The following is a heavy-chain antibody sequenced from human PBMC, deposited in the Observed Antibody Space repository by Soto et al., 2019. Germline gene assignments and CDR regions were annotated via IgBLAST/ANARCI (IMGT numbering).Heavy chain of an antibody. CDR3: ARRGGSSSGYYYYAMDV. J-gene: IGHJ6*02. D-gene: IGHD6-6*01. Sequence: PSETLSLTCAVYGGSFSAYYWSWIRQPPGKGLEWIGEINHSGGTSYNPSLKGRVTISVDTSKSQFSLKLTSVTAADRAVYYCARRGGSSSGYYYYAMDVWGQGTTVTVSS. CDR1: GGSFSAYY. CDR2: INHSGGT. V-gene: IGHV4-34*01.